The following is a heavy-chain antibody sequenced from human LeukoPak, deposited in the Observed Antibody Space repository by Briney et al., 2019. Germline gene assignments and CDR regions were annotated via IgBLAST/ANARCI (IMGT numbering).Heavy chain of an antibody. J-gene: IGHJ5*02. CDR1: GGSFSGYY. CDR3: ARDRAITMVRGVISP. CDR2: INHSGST. V-gene: IGHV4-34*01. D-gene: IGHD3-10*01. Sequence: SETLSLTCAVYGGSFSGYYWSWIRQPPGKGLEWIGEINHSGSTNYNPSLKSRDTIPVDTSKNQFSLKLSSVTAADTAVYYCARDRAITMVRGVISPWGQGTLVTVSS.